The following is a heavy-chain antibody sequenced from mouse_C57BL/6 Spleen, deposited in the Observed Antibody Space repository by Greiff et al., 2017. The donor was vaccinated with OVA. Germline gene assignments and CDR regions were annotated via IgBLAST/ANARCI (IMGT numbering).Heavy chain of an antibody. CDR3: ARAYSNAWFAY. D-gene: IGHD2-5*01. V-gene: IGHV1-61*01. Sequence: QVQLQQPGAELVRPGSSVKLSCKASGYTFTSYWMDWVKQRPGQGLEWIGNIYPSDSETHYNQKFKDKATLTVDKSSSTAYMQLSSLTSEDSAVYYCARAYSNAWFAYWGQGTPVTVSA. CDR2: IYPSDSET. CDR1: GYTFTSYW. J-gene: IGHJ3*01.